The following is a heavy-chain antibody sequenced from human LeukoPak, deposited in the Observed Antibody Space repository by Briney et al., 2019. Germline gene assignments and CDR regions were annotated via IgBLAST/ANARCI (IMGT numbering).Heavy chain of an antibody. V-gene: IGHV3-74*01. CDR3: ARVERWFDP. J-gene: IGHJ5*02. Sequence: GGSLRLSCAASGFTFSSYWMHWVRQAPGKGLGWVSRIDGDGSSTRYADSVKGRFTISRDNAKNTLYLQMNSLRVEDTAVYYSARVERWFDPWGQGTLVTVSS. CDR1: GFTFSSYW. CDR2: IDGDGSST.